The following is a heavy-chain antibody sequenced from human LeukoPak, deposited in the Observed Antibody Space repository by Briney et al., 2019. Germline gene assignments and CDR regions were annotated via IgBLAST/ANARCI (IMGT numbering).Heavy chain of an antibody. J-gene: IGHJ4*02. Sequence: SVNVSCQAYPRTFISHAISWVRQAPGQGVEWVGAIIPIFGTANYAQKFQGRVTITADQSTSTAYMELSSLRSEDTAVYYCAREMSHGSGSLNWGQGTLVTVSS. CDR2: IIPIFGTA. D-gene: IGHD3-10*01. V-gene: IGHV1-69*13. CDR3: AREMSHGSGSLN. CDR1: PRTFISHA.